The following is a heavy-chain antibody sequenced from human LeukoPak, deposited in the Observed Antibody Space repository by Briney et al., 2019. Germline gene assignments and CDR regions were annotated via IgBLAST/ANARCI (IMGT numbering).Heavy chain of an antibody. J-gene: IGHJ4*02. CDR1: GCTFTSYA. CDR2: INTNTGNP. V-gene: IGHV7-4-1*02. Sequence: ASVKVSCKASGCTFTSYAMNWVRQAPGQGLEWMGWINTNTGNPTYAQGFTGRFVFSLDTSVSTAYLQISSLKAEDTAVYYCARDLPPSYYDFWSGYRTHPNYFDYWGQGTLVTVSS. D-gene: IGHD3-3*01. CDR3: ARDLPPSYYDFWSGYRTHPNYFDY.